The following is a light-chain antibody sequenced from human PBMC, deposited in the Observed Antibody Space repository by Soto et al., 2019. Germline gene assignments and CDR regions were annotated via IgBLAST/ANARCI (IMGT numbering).Light chain of an antibody. CDR2: DAS. CDR1: QSVSSY. Sequence: EIVFTQSPATLSLSPGGRATLSCRASQSVSSYLAWYQQKPGQAPRLLIYDASNRATGIPARFSGGGSGTDFTLTISRLEPEDFAVYYCQQFSSYPLTFGGGTKVDIK. V-gene: IGKV3-11*01. J-gene: IGKJ4*01. CDR3: QQFSSYPLT.